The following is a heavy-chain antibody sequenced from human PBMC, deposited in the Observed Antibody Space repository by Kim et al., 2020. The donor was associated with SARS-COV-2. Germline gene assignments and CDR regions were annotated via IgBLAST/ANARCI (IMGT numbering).Heavy chain of an antibody. V-gene: IGHV4-31*03. Sequence: SETLSLTCTVSGGSISSGGYYWSWIRQHPGKGLEWIGYIYYSGSTYYNPSLKSRVTISVDTSKNQFSLKLSSVTAADTAVYYCARGDVGAGDYWGQGTLVTVSS. CDR1: GGSISSGGYY. CDR3: ARGDVGAGDY. CDR2: IYYSGST. D-gene: IGHD1-26*01. J-gene: IGHJ4*02.